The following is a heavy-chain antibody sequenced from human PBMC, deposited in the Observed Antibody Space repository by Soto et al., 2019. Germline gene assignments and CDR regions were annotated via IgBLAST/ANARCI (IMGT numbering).Heavy chain of an antibody. D-gene: IGHD2-21*02. Sequence: QVQLVESGGGLVKPGGSLRLSCAASGFTFSDYYMSWIRQAPGKGLEWVSYISGSGTYTNYGDSVKGRFTISRDNAKHSLYLQMNSLRAEDTAVYYCVRGGSYCGGDCFDYGGQGTLVTGSS. J-gene: IGHJ4*02. V-gene: IGHV3-11*06. CDR3: VRGGSYCGGDCFDY. CDR2: ISGSGTYT. CDR1: GFTFSDYY.